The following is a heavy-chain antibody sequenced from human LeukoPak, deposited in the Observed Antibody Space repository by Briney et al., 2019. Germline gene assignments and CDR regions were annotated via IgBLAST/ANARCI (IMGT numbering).Heavy chain of an antibody. V-gene: IGHV3-23*01. D-gene: IGHD3-10*01. CDR2: ISGRGAST. J-gene: IGHJ3*02. CDR3: AKDLRHYYGSGRGSLDAFDI. CDR1: RFTLSSYG. Sequence: PGGSMSLSSAASRFTLSSYGMNCVRQPAGKGLEWVSAISGRGASTYYADSGKGRLTISRDNYAKTPYLRMNSLRADEPAVYVCAKDLRHYYGSGRGSLDAFDIWGQGTMVTVAS.